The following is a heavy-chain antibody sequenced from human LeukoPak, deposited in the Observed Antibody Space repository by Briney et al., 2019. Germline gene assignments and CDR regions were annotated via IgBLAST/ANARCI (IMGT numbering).Heavy chain of an antibody. D-gene: IGHD6-19*01. CDR1: GFSIGPFW. Sequence: GGSLRLSCVASGFSIGPFWMTWVRQAPGKGLEWVANIRGDASRLYYVDSVKGRFTISRDNAKNSLYLQMSNLRAEDTSVYYCARDRNYCSSDRCYDVFDIWGQGTMVTVSS. CDR2: IRGDASRL. J-gene: IGHJ3*02. V-gene: IGHV3-7*01. CDR3: ARDRNYCSSDRCYDVFDI.